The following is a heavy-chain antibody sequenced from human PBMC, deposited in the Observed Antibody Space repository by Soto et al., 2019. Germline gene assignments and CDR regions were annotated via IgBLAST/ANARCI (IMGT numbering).Heavy chain of an antibody. CDR1: GVSLTSGNW. J-gene: IGHJ4*02. D-gene: IGHD3-10*01. CDR3: ARFVYDTRLNYMYFDF. Sequence: PSETLSLTCAVSGVSLTSGNWWTWVRQSPQRGLEYIGEIFHDGTANYYPSFERRVAMSVDTSRNQFSLKLTSVTAADTAVYFCARFVYDTRLNYMYFDFWGPGTLVTVSS. CDR2: IFHDGTA. V-gene: IGHV4-4*02.